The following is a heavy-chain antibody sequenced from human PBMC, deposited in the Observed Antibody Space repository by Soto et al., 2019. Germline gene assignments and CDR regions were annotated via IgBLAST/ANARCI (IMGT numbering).Heavy chain of an antibody. CDR3: AKSPLVYCGGDCYSGY. CDR1: GFTFSSYA. Sequence: GGSLRLSCAASGFTFSSYAMSWVRQARGKGLEWVSDFSGSGGSTYYADSVKGRFTISRDNSKNTLYLQMNSLRAEDTAVYYCAKSPLVYCGGDCYSGYWGQGTLVTVSS. J-gene: IGHJ4*02. V-gene: IGHV3-23*01. CDR2: FSGSGGST. D-gene: IGHD2-21*02.